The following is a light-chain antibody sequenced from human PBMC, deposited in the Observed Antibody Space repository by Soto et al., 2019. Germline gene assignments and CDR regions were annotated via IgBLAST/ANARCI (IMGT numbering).Light chain of an antibody. CDR2: DNN. V-gene: IGLV1-51*01. Sequence: QSVLTQPPSVSAAPGRTVTISCSGSSSNIGNSFVSWYQQLSGTAPRLLIYDNNERPSGIPDRFSGSKSGTSATLGITGLQTGDEADYYCGAWDGGLSAFVFGTGTKVTVL. J-gene: IGLJ1*01. CDR1: SSNIGNSF. CDR3: GAWDGGLSAFV.